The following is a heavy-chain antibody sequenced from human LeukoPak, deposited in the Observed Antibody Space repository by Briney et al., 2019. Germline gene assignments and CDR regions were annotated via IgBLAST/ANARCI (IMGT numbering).Heavy chain of an antibody. CDR2: ISGSGGST. Sequence: GGSLRLSCAASGFTFSSYAMSWVRQAPGKGLEWVSAISGSGGSTYYADSVKGRFTISRDNSKNTLYLQMNSLRAEDTAVYYCAKDPYSSGWWGPFDYWGQGTLVTVSS. CDR1: GFTFSSYA. D-gene: IGHD6-19*01. V-gene: IGHV3-23*01. J-gene: IGHJ4*02. CDR3: AKDPYSSGWWGPFDY.